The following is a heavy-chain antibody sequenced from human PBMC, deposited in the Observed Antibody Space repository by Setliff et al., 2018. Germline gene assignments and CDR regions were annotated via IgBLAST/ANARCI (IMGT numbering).Heavy chain of an antibody. Sequence: RASVKVSCKASGYTFTSYDINWVRQATGQGLEWMGWMNPNSGNTGYAQKFRGRVTITRNTSISTAYMELSSPRSEDTAVYYCARVKVIVGATPRTYYMDVWGKGTTVTVSS. J-gene: IGHJ6*03. CDR1: GYTFTSYD. V-gene: IGHV1-8*03. CDR3: ARVKVIVGATPRTYYMDV. D-gene: IGHD1-26*01. CDR2: MNPNSGNT.